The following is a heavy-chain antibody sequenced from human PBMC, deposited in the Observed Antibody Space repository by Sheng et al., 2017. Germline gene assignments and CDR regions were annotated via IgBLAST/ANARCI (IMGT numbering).Heavy chain of an antibody. CDR3: ARVMTTVTTSIWTYDY. CDR1: GFTFSSYA. CDR2: ISYDGSNK. Sequence: QVQLVESGGGVVQPGRSLRLSCAASGFTFSSYAMHWVRQAPGKGLEWVAVISYDGSNKYYADSVKGRFTISRDNSKNTLYLQMNSLRAEDTAVYYCARVMTTVTTSIWTYDYWGQGTLVTVSS. V-gene: IGHV3-30*04. J-gene: IGHJ4*02. D-gene: IGHD4-17*01.